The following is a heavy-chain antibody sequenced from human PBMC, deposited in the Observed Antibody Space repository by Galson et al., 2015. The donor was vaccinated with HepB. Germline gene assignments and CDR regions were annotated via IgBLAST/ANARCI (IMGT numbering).Heavy chain of an antibody. J-gene: IGHJ3*02. V-gene: IGHV5-51*01. CDR3: ARQLPSANDFDI. CDR2: IYPGDSDT. CDR1: GYTFASYW. Sequence: QSGAEVKKPGESLKISCKGFGYTFASYWIAWVRQVPGKGLEWMGVIYPGDSDTRYSPSFQGQVTISADRSINTAFLQWTSLKAADTAMYYCARQLPSANDFDIWAKGQWSPSLQ. D-gene: IGHD2-21*02.